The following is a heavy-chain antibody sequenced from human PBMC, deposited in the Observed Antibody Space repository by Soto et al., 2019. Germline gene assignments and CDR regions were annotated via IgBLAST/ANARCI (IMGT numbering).Heavy chain of an antibody. CDR2: IKDDGSGT. J-gene: IGHJ4*02. Sequence: GGSLRLSCAASVFTFSNFWMHWVRQAPGKWLVWFSRIKDDGSGTTXADSVKGRXTISRYNSKNTXYLQTXSLRAEDTAVYYCTTLYCSNYFCPKWRQGTLVTVSS. CDR1: VFTFSNFW. D-gene: IGHD2-2*01. CDR3: TTLYCSNYFCPK. V-gene: IGHV3-74*03.